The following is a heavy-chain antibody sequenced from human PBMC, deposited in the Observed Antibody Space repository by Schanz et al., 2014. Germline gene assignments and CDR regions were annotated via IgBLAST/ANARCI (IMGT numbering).Heavy chain of an antibody. CDR1: GYIFTSYA. J-gene: IGHJ4*02. V-gene: IGHV7-4-1*02. D-gene: IGHD3-10*01. Sequence: QVQLVQSGSQLKKPGASVKISCKASGYIFTSYALNWVRQAPGQGLEWMGYINTDTGNPTAAQGFTGRFVFSLDTSVKTAYLQINSMRPEDTAVYFCARNDRFEALSVVDYWGQGTRVTVSS. CDR3: ARNDRFEALSVVDY. CDR2: INTDTGNP.